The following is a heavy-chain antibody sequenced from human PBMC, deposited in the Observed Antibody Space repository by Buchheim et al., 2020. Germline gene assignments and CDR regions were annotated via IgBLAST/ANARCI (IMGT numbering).Heavy chain of an antibody. Sequence: QVQLQESGPGLVKPPETLSLTCTVSGGSISSGDYYWSWIRQPPGKGLEWIGYIFYSGSTFYNPSLRSRINMSVDTSKNQFSLKLNSVTAADTAVYYCARATSTYYQFQFYYNGMDVWGQGTT. J-gene: IGHJ6*02. V-gene: IGHV4-30-4*01. CDR3: ARATSTYYQFQFYYNGMDV. D-gene: IGHD3-10*01. CDR1: GGSISSGDYY. CDR2: IFYSGST.